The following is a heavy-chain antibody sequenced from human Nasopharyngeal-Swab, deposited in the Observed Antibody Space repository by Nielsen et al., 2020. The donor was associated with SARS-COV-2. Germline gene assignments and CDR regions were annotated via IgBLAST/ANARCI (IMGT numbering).Heavy chain of an antibody. CDR2: IIPVLPIT. V-gene: IGHV1-69*10. CDR1: GGTFSSYG. D-gene: IGHD5-24*01. Sequence: SVKVSCKTSGGTFSSYGISWVRQSPGEGLEWMGGIIPVLPITRYAQKFRDRVTITADTSTSTAYMELSSLRSEDTATYYCARGGWLRRDYYYVYYYMDVWGKGTTVTVSS. J-gene: IGHJ6*03. CDR3: ARGGWLRRDYYYVYYYMDV.